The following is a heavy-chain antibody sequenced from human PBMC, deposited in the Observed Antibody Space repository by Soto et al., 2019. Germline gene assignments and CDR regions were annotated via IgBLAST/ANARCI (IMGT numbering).Heavy chain of an antibody. CDR3: ARHPYDYGEHHAPFSVPIYGWFDP. CDR1: GGSISSYY. CDR2: IYYSGST. J-gene: IGHJ5*02. Sequence: SETLSLTCTVSGGSISSYYWSWIRQPPGKGLEWIGYIYYSGSTNYNPSLKSRVTISVDTSKNQFSLKLSSVTAADTAVYYCARHPYDYGEHHAPFSVPIYGWFDPWGQGTLVTVSS. V-gene: IGHV4-59*08. D-gene: IGHD4-17*01.